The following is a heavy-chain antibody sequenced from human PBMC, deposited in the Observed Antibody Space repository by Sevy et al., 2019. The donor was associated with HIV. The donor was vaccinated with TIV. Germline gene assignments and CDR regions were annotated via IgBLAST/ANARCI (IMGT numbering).Heavy chain of an antibody. CDR2: IYYSGST. D-gene: IGHD3-16*01. V-gene: IGHV4-59*08. CDR3: ARRGEFLDY. CDR1: GGSISSYY. Sequence: SETLSLTCTVSGGSISSYYWSWIRQPPGKGLEWIGYIYYSGSTNYNPSLKSRVTISVDTSKNQFSLKLSSVTAADTVVYYCARRGEFLDYWGQGTLVTVSS. J-gene: IGHJ4*02.